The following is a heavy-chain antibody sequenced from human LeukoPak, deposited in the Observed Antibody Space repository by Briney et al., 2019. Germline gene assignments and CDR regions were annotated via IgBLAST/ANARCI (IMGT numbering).Heavy chain of an antibody. CDR1: GFTFSSYG. V-gene: IGHV3-30*18. Sequence: GGSLRLSCAASGFTFSSYGMHWVRQAPGKGLEWVAVISYDGSNKYYADSVKGRFTISRDNSKNTLYLQMNSLRAEDTAVYYCAKELGYYDGHFDYWGQGTLVTVSS. CDR2: ISYDGSNK. CDR3: AKELGYYDGHFDY. J-gene: IGHJ4*02. D-gene: IGHD3-22*01.